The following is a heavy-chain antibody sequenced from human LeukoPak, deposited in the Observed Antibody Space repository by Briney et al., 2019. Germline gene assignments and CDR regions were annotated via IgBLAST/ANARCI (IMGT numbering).Heavy chain of an antibody. CDR2: NLPLLGIA. V-gene: IGHV1-69*02. D-gene: IGHD1-26*01. Sequence: STNSTTATLSVHTPTPVPQPPLPLLQCHRINLPLLGIANCAQKFQGRVTITADKSTSTADMELSSLRSEDTAVYYCARVLGLAGATKGEYYFDYWGQGTLVTVSS. CDR1: TATLSVHT. J-gene: IGHJ4*02. CDR3: ARVLGLAGATKGEYYFDY.